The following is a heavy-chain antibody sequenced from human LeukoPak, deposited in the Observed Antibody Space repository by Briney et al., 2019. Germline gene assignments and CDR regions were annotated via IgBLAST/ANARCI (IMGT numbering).Heavy chain of an antibody. Sequence: GESLKFSCKGSGYRFTDYWIAWVRQVPGKGREWMGIIYPGDSDSRYSPSFQGQVTFSADKSISTAYLQWSSLKASDTAMYNCARRSYCYSTSCYGYWFDSWGQGTLVTVSS. D-gene: IGHD2-2*01. V-gene: IGHV5-51*01. J-gene: IGHJ5*01. CDR2: IYPGDSDS. CDR3: ARRSYCYSTSCYGYWFDS. CDR1: GYRFTDYW.